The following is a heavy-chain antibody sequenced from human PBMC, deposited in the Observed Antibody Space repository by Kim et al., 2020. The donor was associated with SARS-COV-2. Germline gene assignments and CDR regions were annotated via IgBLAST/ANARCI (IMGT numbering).Heavy chain of an antibody. J-gene: IGHJ5*02. D-gene: IGHD6-6*01. CDR3: AREGSSSAFDP. Sequence: SYAQKFPGRVTMTRDTSTSTVYMERSSLRSEDTAVYYCAREGSSSAFDPWGQGTLVTVSS. V-gene: IGHV1-46*01.